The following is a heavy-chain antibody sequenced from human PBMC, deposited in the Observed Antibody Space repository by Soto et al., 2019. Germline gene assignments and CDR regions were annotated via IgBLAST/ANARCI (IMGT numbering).Heavy chain of an antibody. CDR3: ARQPTTGDTDLWFDP. Sequence: SETLSLTCNVSGGSMNISRSYWAWIRQPPGKGLEWLANIFYSGSTYYNPSLASRVTVSVDTSKNEFSLKLRSVTAADTAVYYCARQPTTGDTDLWFDPWGQGTLVTVSS. CDR1: GGSMNISRSY. CDR2: IFYSGST. V-gene: IGHV4-39*01. D-gene: IGHD2-21*01. J-gene: IGHJ5*02.